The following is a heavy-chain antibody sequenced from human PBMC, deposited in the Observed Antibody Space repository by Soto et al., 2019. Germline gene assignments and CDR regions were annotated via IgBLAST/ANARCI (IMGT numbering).Heavy chain of an antibody. Sequence: SETLSLTCSFSGDSVTSHYLTWIRQSPERGLEWIGYMHYTGFSHYNPSLKSRLTISVDTSKNQFTLKLSSVTAADTAVYYCARASLSMVRGVIYNYYYYYMDVWGKGTTVTVSS. D-gene: IGHD3-10*01. J-gene: IGHJ6*03. V-gene: IGHV4-59*02. CDR1: GDSVTSHY. CDR3: ARASLSMVRGVIYNYYYYYMDV. CDR2: MHYTGFS.